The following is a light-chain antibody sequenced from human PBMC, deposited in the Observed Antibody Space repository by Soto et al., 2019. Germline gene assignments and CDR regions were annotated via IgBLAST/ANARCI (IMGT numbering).Light chain of an antibody. CDR1: SRNFGGYDF. CDR2: EVN. Sequence: QSALTQPRSVSGSPGQSVTISCTGTSRNFGGYDFVSWYQQHPGKAPKLMIYEVNKRPSGVPDRFSGSKSGNTASLTVSGLQTEDEADYYCSSYAGSYTVVFGGGTKVTVL. CDR3: SSYAGSYTVV. V-gene: IGLV2-11*01. J-gene: IGLJ2*01.